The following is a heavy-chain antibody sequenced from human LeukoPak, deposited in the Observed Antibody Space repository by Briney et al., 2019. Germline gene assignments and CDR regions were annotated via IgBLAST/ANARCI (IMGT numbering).Heavy chain of an antibody. J-gene: IGHJ3*02. CDR3: ARSGDFPDAFDI. D-gene: IGHD3-3*01. CDR1: GGTFSSCA. Sequence: ASVKVSCKASGGTFSSCAISWVRQAPGQGLEWMGGIIPIFGTANYAQKFQGRVTITADESTSTAYMELSSLRSEDTAVYYCARSGDFPDAFDIWGQGTMVTVSS. V-gene: IGHV1-69*13. CDR2: IIPIFGTA.